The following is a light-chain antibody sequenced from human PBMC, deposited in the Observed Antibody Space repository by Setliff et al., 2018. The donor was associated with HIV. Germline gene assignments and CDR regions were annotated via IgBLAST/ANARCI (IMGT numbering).Light chain of an antibody. CDR2: EVS. CDR3: SSYTSSSTLV. Sequence: QSVLTQPASVSGSPGQSITISCSGTSSDVGAYTYVSWYQHHPGKAPKLLIYEVSNRPSGVSNRFSGSKSGNTASLTISGLQAEDEADYYCSSYTSSSTLVFGTGTKVT. V-gene: IGLV2-14*01. J-gene: IGLJ1*01. CDR1: SSDVGAYTY.